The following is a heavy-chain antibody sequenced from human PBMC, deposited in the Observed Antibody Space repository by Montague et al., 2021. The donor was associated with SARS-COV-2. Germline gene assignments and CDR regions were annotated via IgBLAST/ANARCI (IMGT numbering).Heavy chain of an antibody. CDR1: GFTFSSYG. Sequence: SLRLSCAASGFTFSSYGLHWVRQAPGKGLEWVAVIWYDGSNKYYADSVKGRFTISRDNSKNTLYLQMNSLRAEDTAVYYCANQLGYCSGGSCKQVDYWGQGTLVTVSS. V-gene: IGHV3-33*06. CDR3: ANQLGYCSGGSCKQVDY. J-gene: IGHJ4*02. D-gene: IGHD2-15*01. CDR2: IWYDGSNK.